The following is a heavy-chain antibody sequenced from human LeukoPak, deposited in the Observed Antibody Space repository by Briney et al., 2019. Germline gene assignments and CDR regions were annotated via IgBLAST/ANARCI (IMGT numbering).Heavy chain of an antibody. Sequence: SETLSLNCAVYGGSFSGYYWSWIRQPPGKGLEWIGEINHSGSTNYNPSLKSRVTISVDTSKNQFSLKLSSVTAADTAVYYCARGPASKYYYAPRDYYYGMDVWGQGTTVTVSS. CDR3: ARGPASKYYYAPRDYYYGMDV. D-gene: IGHD3-10*01. CDR1: GGSFSGYY. V-gene: IGHV4-34*01. CDR2: INHSGST. J-gene: IGHJ6*02.